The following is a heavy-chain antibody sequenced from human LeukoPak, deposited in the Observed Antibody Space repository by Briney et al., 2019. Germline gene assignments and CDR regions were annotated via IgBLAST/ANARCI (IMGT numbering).Heavy chain of an antibody. CDR3: ARRMEQMPTIGQSNWIDP. Sequence: PETLSLTCTVSAGSISGDYWAWIRQPPGKGLEWIGNVYYSGSTYYNPSLKSRVIISVDTSKKQFSLKLTSVTAADTAVYYCARRMEQMPTIGQSNWIDPWGQGTMVTDSS. CDR1: AGSISGDY. J-gene: IGHJ5*02. D-gene: IGHD5-24*01. V-gene: IGHV4-39*01. CDR2: VYYSGST.